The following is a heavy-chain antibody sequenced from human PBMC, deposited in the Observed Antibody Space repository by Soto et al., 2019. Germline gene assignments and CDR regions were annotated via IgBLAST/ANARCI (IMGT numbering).Heavy chain of an antibody. Sequence: SETLSLTCTVSGGSISSGGYYWSWIRQHPGKGLEWIGYIYYSGSTSYNPSLESRVTMSVDTSKNQFSLKLGSVTAADTAVYYCARDVRFDTGGYYVDAFDIWGLGTMVTVSS. CDR3: ARDVRFDTGGYYVDAFDI. V-gene: IGHV4-31*03. D-gene: IGHD3-22*01. CDR2: IYYSGST. J-gene: IGHJ3*02. CDR1: GGSISSGGYY.